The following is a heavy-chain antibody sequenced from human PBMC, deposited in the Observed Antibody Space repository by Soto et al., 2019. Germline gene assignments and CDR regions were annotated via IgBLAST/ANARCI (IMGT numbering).Heavy chain of an antibody. V-gene: IGHV1-24*01. CDR2: FDPEDGET. CDR1: GYTLTELS. D-gene: IGHD6-6*01. Sequence: ASVKVSCKVSGYTLTELSMHWVRQAPGKGLEWMGGFDPEDGETIYAQKFQGRVTMTEDTSTDTAYMELSSLRSEDTAVYYCATSKSSIAARHFDYWGQGTLVTVSS. CDR3: ATSKSSIAARHFDY. J-gene: IGHJ4*02.